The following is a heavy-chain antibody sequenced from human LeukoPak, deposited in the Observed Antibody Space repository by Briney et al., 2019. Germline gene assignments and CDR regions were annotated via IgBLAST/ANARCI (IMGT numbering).Heavy chain of an antibody. CDR2: IYTSGST. CDR1: GGSISSYY. D-gene: IGHD2-2*01. CDR3: ARLSADSSSSRGFDY. V-gene: IGHV4-4*07. Sequence: SETLSLTCTVSGGSISSYYWSWIRQPAGKGLEWIGRIYTSGSTNYNPSLKSRVTMSVDTSKNQFSLKLSSVTAADSAVYYCARLSADSSSSRGFDYWGQGTLVSVSS. J-gene: IGHJ4*02.